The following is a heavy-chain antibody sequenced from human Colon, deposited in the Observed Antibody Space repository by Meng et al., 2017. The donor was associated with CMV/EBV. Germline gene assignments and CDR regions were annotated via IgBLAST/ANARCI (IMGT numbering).Heavy chain of an antibody. CDR3: AKELNKGFDH. J-gene: IGHJ4*02. Sequence: EGQLLESGGGLLQPGGSLRLSCAASGFTFNNYAMSWVRQAPGRGLEWVSSINTNGAYTYYADSVKGRFTISRDNSENTVYLQMNSLRAEDTAVYYCAKELNKGFDHWGQGALVTVSS. CDR2: INTNGAYT. CDR1: GFTFNNYA. V-gene: IGHV3-23*01. D-gene: IGHD1/OR15-1a*01.